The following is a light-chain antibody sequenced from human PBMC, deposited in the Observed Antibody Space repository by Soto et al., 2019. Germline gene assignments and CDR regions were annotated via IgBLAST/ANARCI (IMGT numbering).Light chain of an antibody. CDR2: GTS. CDR1: QSVPRSY. V-gene: IGKV3-20*01. CDR3: QQYGSSIT. J-gene: IGKJ1*01. Sequence: EIVLTQSPGTLSLSPGERATLSCRAGQSVPRSYLAWYQQKPGQAPRLLIYGTSSRATGIPDRFSGSGSGTDFTLTISRLEPEDFAMFYCQQYGSSITFGQGTKVDIK.